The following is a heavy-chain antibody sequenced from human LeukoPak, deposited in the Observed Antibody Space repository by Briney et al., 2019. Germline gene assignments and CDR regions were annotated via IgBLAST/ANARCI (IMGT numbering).Heavy chain of an antibody. CDR1: GDSISRYN. Sequence: SETLSLTCTVSGDSISRYNWSWIRQPPGKGLEWVGDFYYIGSTKYNPSLKSRVTISVDTSNNQFSLKLSSVTAADTAVYYCARAQDYSRWDRFDYWGQGTLVTVSS. D-gene: IGHD6-13*01. CDR2: FYYIGST. CDR3: ARAQDYSRWDRFDY. J-gene: IGHJ4*02. V-gene: IGHV4-59*01.